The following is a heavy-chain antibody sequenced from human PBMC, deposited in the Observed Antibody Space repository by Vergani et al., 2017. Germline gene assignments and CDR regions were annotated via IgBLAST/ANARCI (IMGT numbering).Heavy chain of an antibody. CDR2: IYTSGST. CDR3: ARGQSRSGHPLPRNYYGMDV. Sequence: QVQLQESGPGLVKPSQTLSLTCTVSGGSISSGSYYWSWIRQPAGKGLEWIGRIYTSGSTNYNPSLKSRVTISVDTSKNQFSLKLSSVTAADTAVYYCARGQSRSGHPLPRNYYGMDVWGQGTTVTVSS. V-gene: IGHV4-61*02. J-gene: IGHJ6*02. D-gene: IGHD5-12*01. CDR1: GGSISSGSYY.